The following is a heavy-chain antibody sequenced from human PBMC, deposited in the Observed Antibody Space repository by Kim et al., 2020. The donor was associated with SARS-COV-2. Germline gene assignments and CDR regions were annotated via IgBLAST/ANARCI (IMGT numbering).Heavy chain of an antibody. Sequence: GGSLRLSCAASGFTFTTYWMTWFRQAPGKGVEWVASVKQDGAERHYLDSVKGRFTIERDNARNSLSLQMNSLRAEDTAVYFCARAKVGATTPDAFDVWGRGRTVTV. CDR3: ARAKVGATTPDAFDV. CDR1: GFTFTTYW. CDR2: VKQDGAER. J-gene: IGHJ3*01. V-gene: IGHV3-7*05. D-gene: IGHD1-26*01.